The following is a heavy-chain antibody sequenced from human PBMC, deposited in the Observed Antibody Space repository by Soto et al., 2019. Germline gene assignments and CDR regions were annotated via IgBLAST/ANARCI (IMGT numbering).Heavy chain of an antibody. Sequence: SVKVSCKASGFTFTSSAVQWVRQARGQRLEWIGWIVVGSGNTNYAQKFQERVTITRDMSTSTAYMELSSLRSEDTAVYYCAAAIEGVPDAHGQYYYGMEVWGQ. CDR3: AAAIEGVPDAHGQYYYGMEV. J-gene: IGHJ6*02. CDR2: IVVGSGNT. V-gene: IGHV1-58*01. CDR1: GFTFTSSA. D-gene: IGHD2-2*01.